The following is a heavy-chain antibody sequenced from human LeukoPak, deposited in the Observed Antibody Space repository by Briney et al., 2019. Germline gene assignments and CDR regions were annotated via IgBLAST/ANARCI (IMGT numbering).Heavy chain of an antibody. D-gene: IGHD2-15*01. CDR2: IYYSGST. Sequence: SETLSLTCTVSGGSLSSYYWSWIRQPPGKGLDWMGYIYYSGSTNYNPSLKSRVTISVDTSKNQFSLKLSSVTAADTAVYYCARDKCSGGSCYSDNYDAFDIWGQGTMVTVSS. J-gene: IGHJ3*02. CDR3: ARDKCSGGSCYSDNYDAFDI. V-gene: IGHV4-59*01. CDR1: GGSLSSYY.